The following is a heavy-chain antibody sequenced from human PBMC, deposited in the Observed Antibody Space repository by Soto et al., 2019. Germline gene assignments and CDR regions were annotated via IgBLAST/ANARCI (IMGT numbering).Heavy chain of an antibody. CDR1: GFTFYTYG. J-gene: IGHJ6*02. Sequence: HPGGSLRLSCAASGFTFYTYGIHWVRQAPGKGLEWVAVISFDGSDKYYADSVKGRFTISRDNPKNTLYLQMDSLRPEDTAVYYCARVDTPMVTHYSYYGMDVWGQGTTVTVSS. CDR3: ARVDTPMVTHYSYYGMDV. D-gene: IGHD5-18*01. CDR2: ISFDGSDK. V-gene: IGHV3-30*03.